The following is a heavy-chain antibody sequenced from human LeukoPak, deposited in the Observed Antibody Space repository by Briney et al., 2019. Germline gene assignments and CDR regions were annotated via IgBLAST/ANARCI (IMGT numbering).Heavy chain of an antibody. D-gene: IGHD4-23*01. CDR1: GDSISTYY. V-gene: IGHV4-59*08. CDR2: IYYSGDT. CDR3: ARHDYGGNTDY. Sequence: SETLSLTCSISGDSISTYYWSWIRQTPGKGLEWIGYIYYSGDTNYNPSLKSRVTISVDTSKNQFSLKLSSVTAADTAVYYCARHDYGGNTDYWGQGTLVTVSP. J-gene: IGHJ4*02.